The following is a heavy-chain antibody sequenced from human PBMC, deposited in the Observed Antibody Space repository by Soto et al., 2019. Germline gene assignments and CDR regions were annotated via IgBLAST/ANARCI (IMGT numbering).Heavy chain of an antibody. CDR2: ISGSGGST. CDR1: GFTFSSYA. Sequence: EVQLLESGGGLVQPGGSLRLSCAASGFTFSSYAMSWVRQAPGKGLEWVSAISGSGGSTYYADSVKGRFTISRDNSKNTLDLEINSQRAEETAVYYCAKKNYDFWSGYYLHTYYYYYMDVWGKGTTVTVSS. J-gene: IGHJ6*03. CDR3: AKKNYDFWSGYYLHTYYYYYMDV. D-gene: IGHD3-3*01. V-gene: IGHV3-23*01.